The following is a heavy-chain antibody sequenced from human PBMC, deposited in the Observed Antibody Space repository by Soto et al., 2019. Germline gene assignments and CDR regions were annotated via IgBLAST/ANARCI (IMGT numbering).Heavy chain of an antibody. CDR1: GDSIISGGYY. J-gene: IGHJ4*02. CDR2: IYYSGST. D-gene: IGHD3-3*01. V-gene: IGHV4-31*03. CDR3: SIGRGFLGRTDS. Sequence: QLQLQESGPGLVKTSQTLSLTCSVSGDSIISGGYYWTWLRQYPGKGLEYMGYIYYSGSTYYNPSPESRVTISLDASKTQFALRLSSVTAADTAVYYCSIGRGFLGRTDSWGQGTLVTVSS.